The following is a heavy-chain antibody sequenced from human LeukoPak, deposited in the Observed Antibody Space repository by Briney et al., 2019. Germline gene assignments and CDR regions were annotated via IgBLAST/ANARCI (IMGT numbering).Heavy chain of an antibody. CDR2: IKKEGSEK. J-gene: IGHJ4*02. D-gene: IGHD3-22*01. V-gene: IGHV3-7*03. Sequence: GGSLRLSCAASGFTFSGYWMNWVRQAPGKGLEWVANIKKEGSEKYYVDSVKGRFTISRDNAKNSLYLQMNSLRADDTAVYYCATDYYDSSGYYTGTYWGQGTLVTVSS. CDR1: GFTFSGYW. CDR3: ATDYYDSSGYYTGTY.